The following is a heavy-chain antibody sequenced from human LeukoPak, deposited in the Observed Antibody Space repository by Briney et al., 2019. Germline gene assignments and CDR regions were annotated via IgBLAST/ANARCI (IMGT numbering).Heavy chain of an antibody. V-gene: IGHV1-69*13. CDR2: IIPIIGTA. Sequence: SVKVSCKASGGTFSSYAISWVRQAPGQGLEWMGGIIPIIGTANYAQKFQGRVMITADESTSTGYMELSSLRSEDTAVYYCARVGYYYDSSGYYYYFDYWGQGTLVTVSS. CDR1: GGTFSSYA. D-gene: IGHD3-22*01. CDR3: ARVGYYYDSSGYYYYFDY. J-gene: IGHJ4*02.